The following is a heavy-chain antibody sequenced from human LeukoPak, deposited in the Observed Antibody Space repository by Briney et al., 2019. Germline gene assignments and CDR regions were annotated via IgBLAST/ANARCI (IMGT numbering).Heavy chain of an antibody. CDR1: GDSISSSSYY. Sequence: KPSETLSLTCTVSGDSISSSSYYWGWIRQPPGKGLEWIGSIYYSGSTYYNPSLKSRVTISVDTSKNQFSLKLSSVTAADTAVYYCARRNRPGLKEYYFDYWGQGTLVTVSS. D-gene: IGHD1-14*01. V-gene: IGHV4-39*01. J-gene: IGHJ4*02. CDR2: IYYSGST. CDR3: ARRNRPGLKEYYFDY.